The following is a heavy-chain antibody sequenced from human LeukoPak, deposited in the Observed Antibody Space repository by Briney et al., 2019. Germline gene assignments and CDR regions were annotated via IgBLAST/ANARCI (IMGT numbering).Heavy chain of an antibody. CDR2: IYYSGST. CDR1: GGSISSYY. V-gene: IGHV4-59*01. J-gene: IGHJ6*03. D-gene: IGHD6-6*01. Sequence: PSETLSLTCTVSGGSISSYYWSWIRQPPGKGLEWIGYIYYSGSTNYNPSLKSRVTISVDTSKNQFSLKLSSVTAADTAVYYCAREAARGYYMDVWGKGTTVTVSS. CDR3: AREAARGYYMDV.